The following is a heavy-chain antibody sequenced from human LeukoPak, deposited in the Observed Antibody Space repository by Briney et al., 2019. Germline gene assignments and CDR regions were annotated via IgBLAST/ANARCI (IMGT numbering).Heavy chain of an antibody. CDR1: GFTFSDYY. J-gene: IGHJ6*02. Sequence: PGGSLRLSCAASGFTFSDYYMSWIRQAPGKGLEWVPVIYSGGSTYYADSVKGRFTISRDNSKNTLYLQMNSLRAEDTAVYYCARDPGIAAAGTRAPFTFYYYGMDVWGQGTTVTVSS. CDR2: IYSGGST. CDR3: ARDPGIAAAGTRAPFTFYYYGMDV. D-gene: IGHD6-13*01. V-gene: IGHV3-66*01.